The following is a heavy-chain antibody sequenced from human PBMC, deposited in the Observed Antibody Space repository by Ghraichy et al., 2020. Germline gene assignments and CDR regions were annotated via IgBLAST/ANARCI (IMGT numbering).Heavy chain of an antibody. CDR1: GGTFSSYA. D-gene: IGHD6-13*01. CDR2: IIPIFGTA. V-gene: IGHV1-69*13. Sequence: SVKVSCKASGGTFSSYAISWVRQAPGQGLEWMGGIIPIFGTANYAQKFQGRVTITADESTSTAYMELSSLRSEDTAVYYCARDNQQQLIRRLDYWGQGTLVTVSS. CDR3: ARDNQQQLIRRLDY. J-gene: IGHJ4*02.